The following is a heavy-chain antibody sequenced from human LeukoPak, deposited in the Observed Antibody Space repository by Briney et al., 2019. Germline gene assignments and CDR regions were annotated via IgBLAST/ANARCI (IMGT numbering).Heavy chain of an antibody. CDR2: IWHDGSTK. CDR1: GFTFSVYG. Sequence: GGSLRLSCAASGFTFSVYGMHWVRQAPGKGLEWVALIWHDGSTKYYADSVKDRFTISRDNPKNILYLQMNSLRAEDTAVYYRAKPYSYGYDYWGQGTLVTVSS. CDR3: AKPYSYGYDY. J-gene: IGHJ4*02. V-gene: IGHV3-33*06. D-gene: IGHD5-18*01.